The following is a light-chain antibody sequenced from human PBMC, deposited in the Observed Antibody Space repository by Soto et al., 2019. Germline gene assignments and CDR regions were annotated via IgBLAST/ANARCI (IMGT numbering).Light chain of an antibody. CDR2: EVS. CDR1: SSDVGSYNL. V-gene: IGLV2-23*02. J-gene: IGLJ1*01. CDR3: CSYAGTSTSYV. Sequence: QSVLTQRASGTGSPGQSITISCTGTSSDVGSYNLVSWYQQHPGKAPKLMIYEVSKRPSGVSNRFSGSKSGNTASLTISGLQAEDEADYYCCSYAGTSTSYVFGTGTKVTVL.